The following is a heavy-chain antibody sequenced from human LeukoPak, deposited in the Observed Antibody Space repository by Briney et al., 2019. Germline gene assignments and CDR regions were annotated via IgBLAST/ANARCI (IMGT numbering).Heavy chain of an antibody. CDR3: AREIEGMDV. V-gene: IGHV3-30*04. CDR2: ISYDGGNK. Sequence: GGSLRLSCAASGFTFSSYAMHWVRQAPGKGLEWEAIISYDGGNKYYADSVKGRFTISRDNSRNTLFLQMNSLRGEDTAVYYCAREIEGMDVWGQGTTVTVSS. J-gene: IGHJ6*02. CDR1: GFTFSSYA.